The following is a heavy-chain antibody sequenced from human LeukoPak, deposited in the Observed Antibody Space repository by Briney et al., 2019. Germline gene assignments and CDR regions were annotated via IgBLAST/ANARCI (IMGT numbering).Heavy chain of an antibody. CDR2: IYYTGIT. J-gene: IGHJ4*02. CDR1: SGSISNGYYY. D-gene: IGHD1-26*01. V-gene: IGHV4-30-4*01. Sequence: PSETLSLTCTVSSGSISNGYYYWTWIRQPPGKGLEWIGYIYYTGITSYNPSLKSRVIISEDTSKNRFSLKLTSVTAADTAVYYCARASYVGAPITLGDWGQGNLVTVSS. CDR3: ARASYVGAPITLGD.